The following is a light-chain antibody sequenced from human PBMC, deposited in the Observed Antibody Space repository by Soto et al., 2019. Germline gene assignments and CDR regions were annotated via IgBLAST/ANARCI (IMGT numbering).Light chain of an antibody. CDR1: QSVSSSY. J-gene: IGKJ3*01. V-gene: IGKV3-20*01. CDR3: QQYGSDPFN. Sequence: EILMTQSPSTLSVSTGERATLPCRASQSVSSSYLAWYQQKPGQAPRLLIYGASSRATGIPDRFSGSGSGTDFTLTISRREPEDCAVYYCQQYGSDPFNLGPGTKVDI. CDR2: GAS.